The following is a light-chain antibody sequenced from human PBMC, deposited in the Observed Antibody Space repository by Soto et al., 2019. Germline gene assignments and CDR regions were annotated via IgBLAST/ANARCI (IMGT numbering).Light chain of an antibody. CDR3: QQYGSSSWT. CDR1: QSVSSSY. J-gene: IGKJ1*01. V-gene: IGKV3-20*01. Sequence: EIVLTQSPGTLSLSPGERATLSCRASQSVSSSYLAWYQQKPGQAPRLLIYGASSRATGLPDRFSGSGSGTDFTLTISRLEPEEFAVYYCQQYGSSSWTFGQGTKVEIK. CDR2: GAS.